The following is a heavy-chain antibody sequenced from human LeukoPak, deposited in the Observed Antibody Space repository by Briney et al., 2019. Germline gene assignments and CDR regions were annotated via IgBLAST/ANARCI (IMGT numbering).Heavy chain of an antibody. J-gene: IGHJ4*02. CDR3: AKDGPIVKRNILAVAAIAPGLYGYDFDF. D-gene: IGHD2-15*01. CDR1: GFTFRATG. CDR2: ISYDGRNE. V-gene: IGHV3-30*18. Sequence: GGSRRLSGADPGFTFRATGTHWVGQAPGKGLDWVAFISYDGRNEYYAGSVKGRFTISRDNSEGTLSLQMNSLRTADTAVYYCAKDGPIVKRNILAVAAIAPGLYGYDFDFWGQGTLVTVSS.